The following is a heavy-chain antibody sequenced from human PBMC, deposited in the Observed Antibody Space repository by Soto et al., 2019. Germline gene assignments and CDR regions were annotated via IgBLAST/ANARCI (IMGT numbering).Heavy chain of an antibody. CDR3: ARGGRGYYKVYYYGMDV. CDR2: IYYSGST. V-gene: IGHV4-59*01. J-gene: IGHJ6*02. D-gene: IGHD1-26*01. CDR1: GGSISSYY. Sequence: SETLSLTCTVSGGSISSYYWSWIRQPPGKGLEWIGYIYYSGSTNYNPSLKSRVTISVDTSKNQFSLKLSSVTAADTAVYYCARGGRGYYKVYYYGMDVWGQGTTVTVSS.